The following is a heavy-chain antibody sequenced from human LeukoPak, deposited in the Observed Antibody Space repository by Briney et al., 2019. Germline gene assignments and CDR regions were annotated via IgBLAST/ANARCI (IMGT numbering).Heavy chain of an antibody. V-gene: IGHV3-21*01. J-gene: IGHJ4*02. D-gene: IGHD3-10*01. Sequence: PGGSLRLSCAASGFTFSSYSMNWVRQTPGKGLEWVSSISSSSSYIYYADSLKGRFTISRDNAKNSLYLQMNSLRAEDTAVYYGARDASVRGASDYWGQGTLVTVSS. CDR2: ISSSSSYI. CDR1: GFTFSSYS. CDR3: ARDASVRGASDY.